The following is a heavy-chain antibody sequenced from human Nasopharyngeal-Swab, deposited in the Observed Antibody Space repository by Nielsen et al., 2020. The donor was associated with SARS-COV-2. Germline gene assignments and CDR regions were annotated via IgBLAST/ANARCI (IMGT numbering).Heavy chain of an antibody. CDR3: ATGAVSGTTYAEYFQN. CDR2: ISSSSSYT. Sequence: GESLKISCAASGFTFSSYSMNWVRQAPGKGLEWVSSISSSSSYTHYADSVKGRFTISRDNSQNTLFLQMNSLRTEDTAVYYCATGAVSGTTYAEYFQNWGQGTLVTVSS. CDR1: GFTFSSYS. J-gene: IGHJ1*01. V-gene: IGHV3-21*01. D-gene: IGHD1-26*01.